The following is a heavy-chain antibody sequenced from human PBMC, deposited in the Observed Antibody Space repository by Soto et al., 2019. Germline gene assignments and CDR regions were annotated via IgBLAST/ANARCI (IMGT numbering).Heavy chain of an antibody. CDR2: ISAYNGNT. Sequence: QVQLVQSGAEVKKPGASVKVSCKASGYTFTSYGISWVRQAPGPGLDGMGWISAYNGNTNYAQKLHGRVTMTPDTSTSTAYMELRSLRSDDTAVYYCAREPSCSGGSCYNNWFDPWGQGTLVTVSS. J-gene: IGHJ5*02. CDR3: AREPSCSGGSCYNNWFDP. V-gene: IGHV1-18*01. CDR1: GYTFTSYG. D-gene: IGHD2-15*01.